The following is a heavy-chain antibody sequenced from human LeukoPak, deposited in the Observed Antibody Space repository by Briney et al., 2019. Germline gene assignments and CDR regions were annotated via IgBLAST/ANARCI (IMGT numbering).Heavy chain of an antibody. CDR1: GGSFSGYY. CDR3: ARALRSGTADYYMDV. J-gene: IGHJ6*03. CDR2: INHSGST. D-gene: IGHD6-19*01. Sequence: SETLSLTCAVYGGSFSGYYWSWIRQPPGKGLEWIGEINHSGSTNYNPSLKSRVTISVDTSKNQFSLKLSSVTAADTAVYYCARALRSGTADYYMDVWGKGTTVTVSS. V-gene: IGHV4-34*01.